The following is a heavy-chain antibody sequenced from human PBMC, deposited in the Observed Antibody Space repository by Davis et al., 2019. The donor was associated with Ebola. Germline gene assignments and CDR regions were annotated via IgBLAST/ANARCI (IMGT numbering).Heavy chain of an antibody. CDR2: IYYTGST. V-gene: IGHV4-59*12. CDR1: GGSISSYY. J-gene: IGHJ6*02. Sequence: SETLSLTCTVSGGSISSYYWSWIRQPPGKGLEWIGYIYYTGSTNYNPSLKIRVTISVDTSKNQFSLKLSSVTAADTAVYYCARGRLAAAGTRYYYYYGMDVWGQGTTVTVSS. D-gene: IGHD6-13*01. CDR3: ARGRLAAAGTRYYYYYGMDV.